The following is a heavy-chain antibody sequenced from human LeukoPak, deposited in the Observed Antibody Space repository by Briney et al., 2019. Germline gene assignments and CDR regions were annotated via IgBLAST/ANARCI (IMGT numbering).Heavy chain of an antibody. J-gene: IGHJ6*02. Sequence: SETLSLTCAVYGGSFSGYYWSWIRQPPGKGLEWIGEINHSGSTNYNPSLKSRVTISVDTSKNQFSLKLSSVTAADTAVYYCARGSSRYYDFWSGYYEGGPYYYYGMDVWGQGTTVTVSS. CDR2: INHSGST. CDR3: ARGSSRYYDFWSGYYEGGPYYYYGMDV. CDR1: GGSFSGYY. V-gene: IGHV4-34*01. D-gene: IGHD3-3*01.